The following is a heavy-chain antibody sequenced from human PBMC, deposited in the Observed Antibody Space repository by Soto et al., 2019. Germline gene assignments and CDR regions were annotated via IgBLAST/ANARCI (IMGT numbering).Heavy chain of an antibody. Sequence: SETLSLTCTVSGGSISNSNYYWGWIRQPPGKGLEWIGYIYYSGSTYYNPSLKSRVTISVDTSKNQFSLKLSSVTAADTAVYYCARAQVFLGWLPWFDPWGKGTLVTVSS. CDR1: GGSISNSNYY. CDR3: ARAQVFLGWLPWFDP. J-gene: IGHJ5*02. V-gene: IGHV4-30-4*08. D-gene: IGHD3-3*01. CDR2: IYYSGST.